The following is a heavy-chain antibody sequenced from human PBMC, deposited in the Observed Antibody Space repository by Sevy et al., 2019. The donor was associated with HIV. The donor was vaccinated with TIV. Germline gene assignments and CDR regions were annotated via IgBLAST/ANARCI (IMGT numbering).Heavy chain of an antibody. Sequence: SETLSLTCTVSGDSISGYYWSWIRQPPGKGLEWIGYIYYSGGTDYSPSLKSRVTISEDTSKNQFSLKLSSVTAADTAMYYCARTFQEYYYGVDVWGQGTTVTVSS. CDR3: ARTFQEYYYGVDV. J-gene: IGHJ6*02. CDR2: IYYSGGT. D-gene: IGHD3-3*02. V-gene: IGHV4-59*01. CDR1: GDSISGYY.